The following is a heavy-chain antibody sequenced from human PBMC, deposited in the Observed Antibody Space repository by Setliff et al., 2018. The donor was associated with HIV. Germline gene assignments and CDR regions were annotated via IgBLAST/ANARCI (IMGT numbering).Heavy chain of an antibody. CDR1: GASISGSDYY. CDR2: IYYSGSA. J-gene: IGHJ6*03. V-gene: IGHV4-39*01. CDR3: VRVGGGSWLGIHYYYYMDV. Sequence: SETLSLTCSVFGASISGSDYYWGWIRQLPEKGLEWIGSIYYSGSAYHNPSLKSRVAMSVDTAKKQFSLKLTSLTGADTAAYYCVRVGGGSWLGIHYYYYMDVWGKGITVTVSS. D-gene: IGHD2-15*01.